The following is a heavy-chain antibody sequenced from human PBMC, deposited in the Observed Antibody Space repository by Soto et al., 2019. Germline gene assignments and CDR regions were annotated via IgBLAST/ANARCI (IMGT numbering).Heavy chain of an antibody. V-gene: IGHV3-23*04. CDR1: GFTFNDYA. D-gene: IGHD2-21*02. CDR3: AKAFCDADTCFPCES. Sequence: EVHLVQSGGGLVQPGESLSLSCVASGFTFNDYAMHWVRQTPGKGLEWVAAISNRGSSAYYADSVKGRFTISRDKSTSTLSLHKPALRVEDTAVYFCAKAFCDADTCFPCESWGQGTPVAVSP. J-gene: IGHJ4*02. CDR2: ISNRGSSA.